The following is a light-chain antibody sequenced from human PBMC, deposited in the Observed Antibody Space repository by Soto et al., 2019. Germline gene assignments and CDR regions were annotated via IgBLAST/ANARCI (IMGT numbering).Light chain of an antibody. Sequence: DIQMTQSPSTLSATVRDTVTITCRASQSISSWLAWYQQKPGKAPNLLIYKASSLENEVPSRFTGSGSGTEFTLTITSLQPNDFATYYCQQYSTNSRTFGQGTKVEIK. CDR1: QSISSW. V-gene: IGKV1-5*03. CDR2: KAS. J-gene: IGKJ1*01. CDR3: QQYSTNSRT.